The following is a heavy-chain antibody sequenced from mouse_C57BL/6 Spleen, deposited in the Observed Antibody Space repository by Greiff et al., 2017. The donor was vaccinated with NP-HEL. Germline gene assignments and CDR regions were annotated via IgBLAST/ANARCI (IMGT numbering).Heavy chain of an antibody. Sequence: QVQLQQSGAELVKPGASVKISCKASGYAFSSYWMNWVKQRPGKGLEWIGQIYPGGGDTNYNGKFKGKATLTADKSSSTAYMQLSSLTSEDSAVYFCANYGNYEDFDYWGQGTTLTVSS. D-gene: IGHD2-1*01. J-gene: IGHJ2*01. CDR2: IYPGGGDT. CDR3: ANYGNYEDFDY. CDR1: GYAFSSYW. V-gene: IGHV1-80*01.